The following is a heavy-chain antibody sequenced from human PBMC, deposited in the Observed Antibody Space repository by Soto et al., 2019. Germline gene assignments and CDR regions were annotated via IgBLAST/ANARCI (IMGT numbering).Heavy chain of an antibody. CDR2: IYYSGST. CDR1: GGSISSYY. V-gene: IGHV4-59*01. CDR3: ARDPTDYYDSSATLDAFDI. Sequence: PTEALSLTCVVSGGSISSYYWSWIRQPPGKGLEWIGYIYYSGSTNYNPSLKSRVTISVDTSKNQFSLKLSSVTAADTAVYYCARDPTDYYDSSATLDAFDIWGQGTMVTVSS. J-gene: IGHJ3*02. D-gene: IGHD3-22*01.